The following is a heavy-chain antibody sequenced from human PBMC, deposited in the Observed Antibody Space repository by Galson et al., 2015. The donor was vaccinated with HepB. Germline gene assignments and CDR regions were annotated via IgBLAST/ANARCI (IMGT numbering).Heavy chain of an antibody. D-gene: IGHD4/OR15-4a*01. CDR2: ISANSGDT. J-gene: IGHJ4*02. Sequence: SCKASGYTFTTNGISWVRQAPGQGLEWMGWISANSGDTRYAQDLQGRVTLTRDTSTSTAYLELRSLRSDDTAAYYCARDRDYRFDCWGQGTLVTVSS. CDR3: ARDRDYRFDC. V-gene: IGHV1-18*04. CDR1: GYTFTTNG.